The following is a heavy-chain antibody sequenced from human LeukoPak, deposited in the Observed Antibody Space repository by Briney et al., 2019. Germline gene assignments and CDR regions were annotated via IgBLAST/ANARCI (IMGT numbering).Heavy chain of an antibody. CDR1: GGSISGYY. CDR3: ARELAAAGHADY. D-gene: IGHD6-13*01. J-gene: IGHJ4*02. Sequence: PSETLSLTCTVSGGSISGYYWSWIRQPAGKGLEWIGRIYTIGGTNYNPSLKSRVTTSVDTSKNQISLNLTSVTAADTAVYYCARELAAAGHADYWGQGTLVTVSS. CDR2: IYTIGGT. V-gene: IGHV4-4*07.